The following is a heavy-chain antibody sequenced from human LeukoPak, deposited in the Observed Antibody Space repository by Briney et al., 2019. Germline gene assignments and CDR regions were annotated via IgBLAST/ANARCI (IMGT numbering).Heavy chain of an antibody. CDR1: SGSISSYY. J-gene: IGHJ6*02. Sequence: SETLSLTCTVSSGSISSYYWSWIRQPPGKGLEWIGYIYYSGSTNYNPSLKSRVTISVDTSKNQFSLKLSSVTAADTAVYYCARVGDYGYYYYGMDVWGQGTTVTVSS. CDR3: ARVGDYGYYYYGMDV. CDR2: IYYSGST. D-gene: IGHD4-17*01. V-gene: IGHV4-59*01.